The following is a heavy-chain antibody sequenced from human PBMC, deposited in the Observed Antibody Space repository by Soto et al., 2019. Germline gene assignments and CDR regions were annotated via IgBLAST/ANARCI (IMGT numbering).Heavy chain of an antibody. CDR1: GFIFSTYG. D-gene: IGHD6-19*01. V-gene: IGHV3-33*01. CDR2: IWYDGSNK. CDR3: ARSVEQWLSLDAFDI. Sequence: GSLRLSCAASGFIFSTYGMHWVRQAPGKGLEWVAVIWYDGSNKYYADSVKGRFTISRDNSKNTLYLQMNSLRAEDTAVYYCARSVEQWLSLDAFDIWGQGTMVTVSS. J-gene: IGHJ3*02.